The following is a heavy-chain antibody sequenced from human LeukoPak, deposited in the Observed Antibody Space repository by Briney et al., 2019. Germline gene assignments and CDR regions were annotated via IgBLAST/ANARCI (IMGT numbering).Heavy chain of an antibody. Sequence: GGSLRLSCSASGFTFSSYAMHWVRQAPGKGLEYVSAISSNGGSTYYADSVKGRFTISRDNSKNTLYLQMSSLRVEDTAVYYCVKDCSYYYGSGSPLDYWGQGTLVTVSS. V-gene: IGHV3-64D*06. CDR1: GFTFSSYA. CDR2: ISSNGGST. CDR3: VKDCSYYYGSGSPLDY. J-gene: IGHJ4*02. D-gene: IGHD3-10*01.